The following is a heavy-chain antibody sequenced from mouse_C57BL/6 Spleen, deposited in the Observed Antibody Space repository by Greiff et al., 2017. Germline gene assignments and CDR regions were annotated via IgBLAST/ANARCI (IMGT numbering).Heavy chain of an antibody. D-gene: IGHD5-1*01. CDR3: ARGSNSAMDY. V-gene: IGHV1-66*01. J-gene: IGHJ4*01. Sequence: QVQLKQSGPELVKPGASVKISCKASGYTFTSYYIHWVKQRPGQGLEWIGWIYPGSGNTKYNEKFKGKATLTANTSSSTAYMQLSSLTSEDSAVYYCARGSNSAMDYWGQGTSVTVSS. CDR2: IYPGSGNT. CDR1: GYTFTSYY.